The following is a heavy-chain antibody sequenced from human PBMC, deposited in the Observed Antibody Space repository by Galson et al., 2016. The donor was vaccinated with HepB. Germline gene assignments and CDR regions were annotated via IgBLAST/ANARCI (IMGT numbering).Heavy chain of an antibody. J-gene: IGHJ4*02. CDR2: ISAYSGNT. CDR3: TRARGSGFGVVPDY. D-gene: IGHD3-3*01. V-gene: IGHV1-18*01. Sequence: SVKISCKASGYLFSDYGITWVRQAPGQGLEWMGGISAYSGNTNFAQKFHGRVTMTTDTLTSTAYMELRSLTSDDSAIYFCTRARGSGFGVVPDYWGLGTLVSVSS. CDR1: GYLFSDYG.